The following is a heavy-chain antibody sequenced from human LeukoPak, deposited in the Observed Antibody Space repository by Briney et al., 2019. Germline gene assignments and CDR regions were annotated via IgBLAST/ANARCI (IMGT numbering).Heavy chain of an antibody. J-gene: IGHJ4*02. CDR1: GFTFSSYFW. V-gene: IGHV3-74*01. CDR3: VRDLDLGGYSSFEY. D-gene: IGHD4-23*01. Sequence: GGSLRLSCAASGFTFSSYFWMHWVRQAPGKGLVWVSRIKSDGSSSTYADSVKGRFTISRDNAKNSLYLQMNTLRAEDTAVYHCVRDLDLGGYSSFEYWGQGTLVTVSS. CDR2: IKSDGSSS.